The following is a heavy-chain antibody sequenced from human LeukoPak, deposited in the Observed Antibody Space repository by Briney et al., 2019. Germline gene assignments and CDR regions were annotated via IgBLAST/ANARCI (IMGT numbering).Heavy chain of an antibody. J-gene: IGHJ4*02. CDR1: GGTFSSYA. V-gene: IGHV1-69*13. CDR2: IIPIFGTE. D-gene: IGHD5-18*01. Sequence: GGSVTVSCKASGGTFSSYAMSWVRQAPGQGLEWMGGIIPIFGTENYAQRFQGRVTITADQSTSTAYLELRSLRSEDTAVYSCASRVGTTWIQLWLPLDYWGQGTLVTVSS. CDR3: ASRVGTTWIQLWLPLDY.